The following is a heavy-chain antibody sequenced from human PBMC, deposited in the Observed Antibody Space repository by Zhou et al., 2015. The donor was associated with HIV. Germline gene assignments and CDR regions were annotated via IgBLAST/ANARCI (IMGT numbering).Heavy chain of an antibody. V-gene: IGHV7-4-1*02. Sequence: QVQLVQSGSELKKPGASVKVSCKASGYTFTSYAMNWVRQAPGQGLEWMGWINTNTGNPTYAQGFTGRFVFSLDTSVSTAYLQISSLKAEDTAVYYCARGLEQLRWCAGSCNWFDPWGQGTLVTVSS. D-gene: IGHD3-16*01. CDR1: GYTFTSYA. CDR3: ARGLEQLRWCAGSCNWFDP. CDR2: INTNTGNP. J-gene: IGHJ5*02.